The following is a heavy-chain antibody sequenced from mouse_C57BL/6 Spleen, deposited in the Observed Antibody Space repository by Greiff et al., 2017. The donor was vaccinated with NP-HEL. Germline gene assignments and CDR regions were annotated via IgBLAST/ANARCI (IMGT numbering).Heavy chain of an antibody. CDR1: GYTFTNYW. D-gene: IGHD2-13*01. CDR2: IYPGGGYT. V-gene: IGHV1-63*01. Sequence: VKLQQSGAELVRPGTSVKMSCKASGYTFTNYWIGWAKQRPGHGLEWIGDIYPGGGYTNYNEKFKGKATLTADKSSSTAYMQFSSLTSEDSAIYYCARWGTNYFDYWGQGTTLTVSS. J-gene: IGHJ2*01. CDR3: ARWGTNYFDY.